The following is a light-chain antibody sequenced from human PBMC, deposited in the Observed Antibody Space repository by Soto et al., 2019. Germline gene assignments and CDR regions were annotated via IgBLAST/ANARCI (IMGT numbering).Light chain of an antibody. V-gene: IGKV1-9*01. CDR2: AAS. CDR1: QGISSY. J-gene: IGKJ3*01. Sequence: DIQLTQSPSFLSASVGDRVTITCRASQGISSYLAWYQQKPGKAPKLLIYAASTLRSGVPSRFSGSGSGTEFTLTISSLQPEDFATYYCQQLNSYPLTFGPGTKVDTK. CDR3: QQLNSYPLT.